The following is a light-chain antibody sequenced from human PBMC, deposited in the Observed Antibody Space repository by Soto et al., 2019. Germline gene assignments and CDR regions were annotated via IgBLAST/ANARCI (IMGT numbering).Light chain of an antibody. CDR2: EGS. CDR3: CSYAGSSTLV. CDR1: SSDVGSYNL. J-gene: IGLJ3*02. Sequence: QSALTQPASVFGSPGQSITISCTGTSSDVGSYNLVSWYQQHPGKAPKLMIYEGSKRPSGVSNRFSGSKSGNTASLTISGLQAEDEADYYCCSYAGSSTLVFGGGTQLTVL. V-gene: IGLV2-23*01.